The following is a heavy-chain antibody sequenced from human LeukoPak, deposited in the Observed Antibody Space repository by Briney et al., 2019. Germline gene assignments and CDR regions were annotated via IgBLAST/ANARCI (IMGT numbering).Heavy chain of an antibody. V-gene: IGHV4-39*07. J-gene: IGHJ6*03. D-gene: IGHD1-20*01. Sequence: SETLSLTCTVSGGSISSSSYYWGWIRQPPGKGLEWIGSIYYSGSTYYNPSLKSRVTISVDTSKNQFSLKLSSVTAADTAVYYCARAYNWDLYYLDVWGKGTRSPSP. CDR2: IYYSGST. CDR3: ARAYNWDLYYLDV. CDR1: GGSISSSSYY.